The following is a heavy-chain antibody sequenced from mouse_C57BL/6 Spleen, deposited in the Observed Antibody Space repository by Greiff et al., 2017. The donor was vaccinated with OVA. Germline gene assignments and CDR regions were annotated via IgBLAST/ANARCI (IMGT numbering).Heavy chain of an antibody. CDR3: ARDHGNYEAMDY. CDR1: GYTFTSYW. Sequence: VQLQQPGAELVRPGTSVKLSCKASGYTFTSYWMHWVKQRPGQGLEWIGVIDPSDSYTNYNQKFKGKATLTVDTSSSTAYMQLSSLTSEDSAVYYCARDHGNYEAMDYWGQGTSVTVSS. CDR2: IDPSDSYT. V-gene: IGHV1-59*01. J-gene: IGHJ4*01. D-gene: IGHD2-1*01.